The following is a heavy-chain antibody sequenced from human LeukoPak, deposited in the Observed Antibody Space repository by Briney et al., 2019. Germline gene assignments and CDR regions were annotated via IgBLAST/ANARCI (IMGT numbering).Heavy chain of an antibody. CDR1: GGSISSYY. CDR2: IYYSGST. Sequence: SETLSLTCTVSGGSISSYYWSWIRQPPGKGLEWIGYIYYSGSTNYNPSLKSRVTISVDTSKNQFSLKLSSVTAADTAVYYCARENRDGYNYYRFDYWGQGTLVTVSS. D-gene: IGHD5-24*01. V-gene: IGHV4-59*08. J-gene: IGHJ4*02. CDR3: ARENRDGYNYYRFDY.